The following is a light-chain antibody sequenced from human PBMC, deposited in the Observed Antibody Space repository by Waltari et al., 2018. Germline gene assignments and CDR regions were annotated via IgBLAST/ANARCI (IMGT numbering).Light chain of an antibody. CDR2: KAS. Sequence: DIQMTQSPSTLSASVGDRVTITCRASQSISSWLAWYQQKPGKAPNLLIYKASRLESGVPSRFSGSGSGTEFTLTISSLQPDDFATYYCQQYDSYSGTFGQGT. J-gene: IGKJ1*01. V-gene: IGKV1-5*03. CDR3: QQYDSYSGT. CDR1: QSISSW.